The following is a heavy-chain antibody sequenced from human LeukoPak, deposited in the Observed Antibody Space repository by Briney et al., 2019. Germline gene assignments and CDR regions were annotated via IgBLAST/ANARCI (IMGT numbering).Heavy chain of an antibody. J-gene: IGHJ4*02. CDR1: GFTFSFYG. CDR3: AKTSDQLLYSKFDF. V-gene: IGHV3-30*02. Sequence: GESLRLSCATSGFTFSFYGMHWVRQAPGKGLEWVAFIQYDGSYKFYADSVQGRFSISRDNSKNTLFLQMNSLRPDDTAAYYCAKTSDQLLYSKFDFWGQGTLVTVSS. D-gene: IGHD2-2*02. CDR2: IQYDGSYK.